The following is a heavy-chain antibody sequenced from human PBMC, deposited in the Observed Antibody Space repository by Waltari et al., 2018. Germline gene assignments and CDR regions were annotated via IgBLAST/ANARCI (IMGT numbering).Heavy chain of an antibody. CDR2: ISYSGIT. J-gene: IGHJ5*02. CDR3: ARFSKSANWIDP. V-gene: IGHV4-39*01. CDR1: GGSISSSGSY. Sequence: QLQLQESGPGLVKPSETLSLTCTVPGGSISSSGSYWVWIRQPPGKGLEWIGSISYSGITYYNTSLMSRVTISVDTSKNQFSLKLTSVIAAETAVFYCARFSKSANWIDPWGQGTLVTVSS. D-gene: IGHD3-3*02.